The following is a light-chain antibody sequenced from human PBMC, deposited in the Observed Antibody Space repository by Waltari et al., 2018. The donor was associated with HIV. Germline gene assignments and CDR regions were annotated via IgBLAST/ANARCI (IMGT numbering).Light chain of an antibody. V-gene: IGKV3-15*01. CDR1: QSVSSN. CDR2: GAS. Sequence: EIVMTQSPATLSVSPGERATISCRASQSVSSNLAWYQQKPGQAPWLLIYGASTRATGIPARFSGSGSGTEFTLTISSLQSEDFAVYYCQHYNNWLLTFGPGTKVDIK. J-gene: IGKJ3*01. CDR3: QHYNNWLLT.